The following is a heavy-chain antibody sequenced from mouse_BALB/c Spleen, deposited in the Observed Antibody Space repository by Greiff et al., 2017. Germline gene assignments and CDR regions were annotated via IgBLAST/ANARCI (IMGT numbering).Heavy chain of an antibody. Sequence: QVHVKQSGPGLVAPSQSLSITCTVSGFSLTGYGVNWVRQPPGKGLEWLGMIWGDGSTDYNSALKSRLSISKDNSKSQVFLKMNSLQTDDTARYYCARDGWESGYFDYWGQGTTLTVAS. CDR1: GFSLTGYG. D-gene: IGHD4-1*01. V-gene: IGHV2-6-7*01. CDR3: ARDGWESGYFDY. J-gene: IGHJ2*01. CDR2: IWGDGST.